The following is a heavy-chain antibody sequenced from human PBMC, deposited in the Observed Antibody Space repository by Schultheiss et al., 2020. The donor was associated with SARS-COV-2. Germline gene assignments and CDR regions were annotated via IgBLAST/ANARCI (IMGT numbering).Heavy chain of an antibody. D-gene: IGHD4-17*01. J-gene: IGHJ1*01. V-gene: IGHV4-31*03. Sequence: SETLSLTCTVSGGSISSGGYYWSWIRQPPGKGLEWIGEINHSGSTNYNPSLRSRVILSVDTSKNQFSLKMTSVTAADTAVYYCASGGDYLGEYLQHWGQGTLVTVSS. CDR3: ASGGDYLGEYLQH. CDR2: INHSGST. CDR1: GGSISSGGYY.